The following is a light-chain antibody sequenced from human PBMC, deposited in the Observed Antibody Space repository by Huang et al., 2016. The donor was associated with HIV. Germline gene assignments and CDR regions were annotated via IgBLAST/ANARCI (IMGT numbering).Light chain of an antibody. V-gene: IGKV4-1*01. CDR3: QQYYRPPFT. Sequence: DIVMTQSPDSLAVSLGERATINCKSSQSVLYSSNNKNYLAWYQQKPGQPPKLLIYWASTRESGVPDRFSGSGSGTDVTLTISSLQAEDVAVYYCQQYYRPPFTFGPGTKVDIK. J-gene: IGKJ3*01. CDR2: WAS. CDR1: QSVLYSSNNKNY.